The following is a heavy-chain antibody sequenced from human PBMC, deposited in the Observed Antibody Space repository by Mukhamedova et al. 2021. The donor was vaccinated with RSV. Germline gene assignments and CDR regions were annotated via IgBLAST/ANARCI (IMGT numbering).Heavy chain of an antibody. J-gene: IGHJ6*03. Sequence: GGSGEKYAESVRGRFTISRDNSRNAVYLQMNGLRSEDTATYYCAKDNLGYGHYMDVWGKGTTVSVSS. CDR3: AKDNLGYGHYMDV. D-gene: IGHD4-17*01. CDR2: GGSGE. V-gene: IGHV3-NL1*01.